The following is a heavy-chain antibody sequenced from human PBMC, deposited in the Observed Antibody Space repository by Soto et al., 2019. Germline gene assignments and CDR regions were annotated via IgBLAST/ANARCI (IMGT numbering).Heavy chain of an antibody. CDR2: ISSSSSYI. CDR1: GFTFSSYS. V-gene: IGHV3-21*01. D-gene: IGHD6-13*01. Sequence: EVQLVESGGGLVKPGGSLRLSCAASGFTFSSYSMNWVRQAPGKGLEWVSSISSSSSYIYYADSVKGRFTISRDNAKNSLYLQMNSLRAEDTAVYYCARDPGVLNDGMDVWGQGTTVTVSS. CDR3: ARDPGVLNDGMDV. J-gene: IGHJ6*02.